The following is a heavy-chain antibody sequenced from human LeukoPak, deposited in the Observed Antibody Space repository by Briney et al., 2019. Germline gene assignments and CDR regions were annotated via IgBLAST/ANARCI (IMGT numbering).Heavy chain of an antibody. CDR3: ARQSTSGSSLSYFDY. D-gene: IGHD2-8*01. CDR2: IYDSGST. V-gene: IGHV4-59*01. Sequence: SETLSLTCTVSGGSISSYYWSWIRQPPGKGLEWIGNIYDSGSTNYNPSLKSRVTISVDTSKNQCSLKLSSVTAADTAVYYCARQSTSGSSLSYFDYWGQGTLVNVSS. J-gene: IGHJ4*02. CDR1: GGSISSYY.